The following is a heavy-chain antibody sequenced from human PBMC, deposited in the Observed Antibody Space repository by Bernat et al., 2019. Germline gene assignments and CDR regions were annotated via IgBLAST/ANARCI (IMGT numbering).Heavy chain of an antibody. CDR2: INPSGGST. J-gene: IGHJ5*02. CDR1: GYTFTSYY. Sequence: QVQLVQSGAEVKKPGASVKVSCKASGYTFTSYYMHWVRQAPGQGLEWMGIINPSGGSTSYAQKFQGRVTMTRDTSTSTVYMELSSLRSEDTAVYYCSRDQGNDSVYFHWFDPWGQGTLVTVSS. D-gene: IGHD5/OR15-5a*01. V-gene: IGHV1-46*01. CDR3: SRDQGNDSVYFHWFDP.